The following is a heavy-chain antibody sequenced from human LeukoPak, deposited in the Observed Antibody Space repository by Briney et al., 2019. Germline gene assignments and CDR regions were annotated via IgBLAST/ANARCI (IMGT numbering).Heavy chain of an antibody. CDR2: FYPGGST. CDR3: ARGYSTLDLDF. CDR1: GFTVVISH. V-gene: IGHV3-66*01. D-gene: IGHD5-12*01. Sequence: GGSLRLSCAASGFTVVISHMSWVRQAPGKGLEWVSVFYPGGSTYYADSVKGRFTVSRDNSKNTLYLHMNSLRAEDTAVYYCARGYSTLDLDFWGQGTLVTVSS. J-gene: IGHJ4*02.